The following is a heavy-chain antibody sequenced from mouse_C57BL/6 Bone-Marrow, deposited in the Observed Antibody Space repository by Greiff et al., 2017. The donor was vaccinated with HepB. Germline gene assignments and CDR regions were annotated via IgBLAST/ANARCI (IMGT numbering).Heavy chain of an antibody. CDR2: IDPSDSYT. CDR1: GYTFTSYW. Sequence: QVQLQQPGAELVMPGASVKLSCKASGYTFTSYWMHWVKQRPGQGLGWIGEIDPSDSYTNYNQKFKGKSTLTVDKSSSTAYMQLSSLTSEDSAVYYCARSLTVGPIDYWGQGTTLTVSS. J-gene: IGHJ2*01. D-gene: IGHD1-1*01. V-gene: IGHV1-69*01. CDR3: ARSLTVGPIDY.